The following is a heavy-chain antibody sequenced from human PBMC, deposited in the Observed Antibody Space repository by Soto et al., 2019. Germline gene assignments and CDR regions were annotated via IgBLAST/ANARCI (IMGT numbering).Heavy chain of an antibody. J-gene: IGHJ4*02. CDR3: CRIMPPATVDH. V-gene: IGHV1-46*03. Sequence: QVQLVQSGAEVKKPGASVKVSCKASGYTFTSYYVHWIRQAPGQGLEWMGIINASGGRTTYAPKFQCRVTMTMDTYTSTIYMDLSSLTSEDTATDFFCRIMPPATVDHWGQGTLVTVSS. CDR1: GYTFTSYY. D-gene: IGHD2-2*01. CDR2: INASGGRT.